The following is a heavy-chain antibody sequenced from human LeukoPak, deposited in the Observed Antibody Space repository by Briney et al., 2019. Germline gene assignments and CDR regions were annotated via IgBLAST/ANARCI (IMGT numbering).Heavy chain of an antibody. CDR3: ARVYSGYDSYDH. J-gene: IGHJ4*02. Sequence: EASVKVSCKASGYTFTSYYMHWVRQAPGQSLEWMGWITAGSGNTKYSQKFQGRVILTRDTSASTAYMELSSLRSEDTAVYYCARVYSGYDSYDHWGQGTLVTVSS. D-gene: IGHD5-12*01. V-gene: IGHV1-3*01. CDR2: ITAGSGNT. CDR1: GYTFTSYY.